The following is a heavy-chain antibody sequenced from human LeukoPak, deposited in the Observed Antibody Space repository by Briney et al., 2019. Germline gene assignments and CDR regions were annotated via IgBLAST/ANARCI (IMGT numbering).Heavy chain of an antibody. CDR2: ISASGST. CDR3: ARGGDTSGYYGTNWFFDL. CDR1: GGPMSSSC. Sequence: PSEPLSLICTVSGGPMSSSCWRWLRQPGGRGLEGIGRISASGSTNYTPSLKSRVTMSVDSSKNQFSLRLSSVTAADTAVYYCARGGDTSGYYGTNWFFDLWAAAPWSLSPQ. D-gene: IGHD3-3*01. J-gene: IGHJ2*01. V-gene: IGHV4-4*07.